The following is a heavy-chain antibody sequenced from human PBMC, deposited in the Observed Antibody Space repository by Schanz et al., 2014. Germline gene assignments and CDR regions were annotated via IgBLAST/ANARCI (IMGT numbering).Heavy chain of an antibody. J-gene: IGHJ3*02. CDR3: TTFNNRDALYI. CDR2: IENNANGATT. D-gene: IGHD1-20*01. CDR1: GFTFRSYP. Sequence: EVQLVESGGGLVQPGGSLRLSCAASGFTFRSYPMSWVRQAPGKGLEWVGRIENNANGATTDYAAPVKGRFTVSRDDSRNTLYLQMNTLRTDDTALYYCTTFNNRDALYIWGQGTMVSVSS. V-gene: IGHV3-15*04.